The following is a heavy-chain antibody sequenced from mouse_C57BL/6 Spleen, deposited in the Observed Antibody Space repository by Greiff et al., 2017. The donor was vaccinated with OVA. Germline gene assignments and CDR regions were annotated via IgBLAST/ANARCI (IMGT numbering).Heavy chain of an antibody. CDR1: GYTFTDYE. CDR3: THYGSSSYWYFGG. V-gene: IGHV1-15*01. J-gene: IGHJ1*03. D-gene: IGHD1-1*01. Sequence: QVQLQQSGAELVRPGASVTLSCKASGYTFTDYEMHWVKQTPVHGLEWIGAIDPETGGTAYNQKFKGTAILTADKSSSTAYMELRSLTSEYSAVYYWTHYGSSSYWYFGGWGTGTTVTVSS. CDR2: IDPETGGT.